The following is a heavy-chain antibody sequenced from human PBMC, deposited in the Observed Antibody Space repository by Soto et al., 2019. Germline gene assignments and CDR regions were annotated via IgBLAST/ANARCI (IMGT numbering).Heavy chain of an antibody. D-gene: IGHD4-17*01. V-gene: IGHV1-18*01. CDR3: ATREGWEYGDPPDYYGMDV. CDR2: ISAYNGNT. Sequence: QVQLVQSGAEVKKPGASVKVSCKASGYTFTSYGISWVRQAPGQGLERMGWISAYNGNTNYAQKLQGRVTMTTDTSTSTAYMDLRSLRSDDTAVYYCATREGWEYGDPPDYYGMDVWGQGTTVTVSS. CDR1: GYTFTSYG. J-gene: IGHJ6*02.